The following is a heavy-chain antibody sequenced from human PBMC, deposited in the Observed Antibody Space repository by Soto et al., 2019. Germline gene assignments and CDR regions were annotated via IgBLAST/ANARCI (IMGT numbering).Heavy chain of an antibody. D-gene: IGHD2-15*01. Sequence: SETLSLTCTVSGVSISSYDWSWIRQPPGKGLEWIGYIYYSGSTNYNPSLKSRVTISVDTSKNQFSLKPSSVTAADTAVYYCARGVVVVAAPLFDYWGQGTLVPVSS. V-gene: IGHV4-59*01. CDR3: ARGVVVVAAPLFDY. CDR2: IYYSGST. J-gene: IGHJ4*02. CDR1: GVSISSYD.